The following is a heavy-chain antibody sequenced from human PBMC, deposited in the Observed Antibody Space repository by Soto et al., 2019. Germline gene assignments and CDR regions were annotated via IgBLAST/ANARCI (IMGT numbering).Heavy chain of an antibody. V-gene: IGHV3-23*01. CDR2: IGVSDGSR. J-gene: IGHJ4*02. CDR1: GFTFSAYA. Sequence: GGSLRLSCAASGFTFSAYAMGWVRQPPGKGLEWVSSIGVSDGSRYYVDSVKGRFSISRDNSENTVYLQMNGLRVEDTAVYYCVKDTPAWRQVWRYDYWGQGVQVTVSS. CDR3: VKDTPAWRQVWRYDY. D-gene: IGHD1-1*01.